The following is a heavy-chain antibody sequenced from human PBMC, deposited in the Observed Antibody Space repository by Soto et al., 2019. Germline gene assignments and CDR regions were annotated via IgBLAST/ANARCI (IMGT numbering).Heavy chain of an antibody. D-gene: IGHD3-3*01. CDR3: AKDRNYDFWSGYNLIG. Sequence: GGSLRLSCAASGFTFSSYGMHWVRQAPGKGLEWVAVISYDGSNKYYADSVKGRFTISRDNSKNTLYLQMNSLRAEDAAMYYCAKDRNYDFWSGYNLIGWGQGTLVTVSS. CDR1: GFTFSSYG. V-gene: IGHV3-30*18. J-gene: IGHJ4*02. CDR2: ISYDGSNK.